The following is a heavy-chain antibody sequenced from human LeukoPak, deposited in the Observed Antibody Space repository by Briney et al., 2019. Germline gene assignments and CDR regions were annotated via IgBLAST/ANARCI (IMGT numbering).Heavy chain of an antibody. V-gene: IGHV1-8*01. Sequence: ASVKVSCKASGYTFTSYDINWVRQATGQGLEWMGWMNPNSGNTGYAQKFQGRVTITRNTSISTAYMELSSLRSEDTAVYYCARGRSYDFWSGYHDAFDIWGQGTMATVSS. D-gene: IGHD3-3*01. CDR1: GYTFTSYD. CDR3: ARGRSYDFWSGYHDAFDI. J-gene: IGHJ3*02. CDR2: MNPNSGNT.